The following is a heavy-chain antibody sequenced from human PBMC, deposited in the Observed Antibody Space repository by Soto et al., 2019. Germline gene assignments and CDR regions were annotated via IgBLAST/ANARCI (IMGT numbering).Heavy chain of an antibody. D-gene: IGHD1-26*01. Sequence: QVQLQESGPGLVKPSETLSLTCTVSSGSIINYYWSWIRQPPGKGLEWIGVIYYSGSTNYNSFLKSRVTMSVDMSRLQLSLKLTAVTAADTAVNYCASRWTLATTTGDAGALWGQGTMGTVSS. J-gene: IGHJ3*01. CDR2: IYYSGST. CDR3: ASRWTLATTTGDAGAL. V-gene: IGHV4-59*01. CDR1: SGSIINYY.